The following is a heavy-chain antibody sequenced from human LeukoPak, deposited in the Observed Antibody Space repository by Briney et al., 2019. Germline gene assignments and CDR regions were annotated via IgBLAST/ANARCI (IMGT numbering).Heavy chain of an antibody. Sequence: PGGSLRLSCAASGFTVSSNHISWVRQVPGKGLEWVSVIYSGGRTYYADSVEGRFTISRHSSKNTVYLQMNSLRVGDTAVYYCARLKYQLIFDHWGQGTLVTVSS. V-gene: IGHV3-53*04. D-gene: IGHD2-2*01. J-gene: IGHJ4*02. CDR3: ARLKYQLIFDH. CDR2: IYSGGRT. CDR1: GFTVSSNH.